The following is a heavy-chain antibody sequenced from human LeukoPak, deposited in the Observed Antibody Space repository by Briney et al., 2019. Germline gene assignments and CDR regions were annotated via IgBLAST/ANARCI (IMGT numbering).Heavy chain of an antibody. CDR2: SKSKTDGGTT. Sequence: GGSLRLSCAASGFTFSNAWVTWVRQAPGKGLEWVGRSKSKTDGGTTDYGAPVKGRFSISRDNSKNTLYLQMNSLRAEDTAVYYCARDAVYSSSWQYYWGQGTLVTVSS. CDR1: GFTFSNAW. CDR3: ARDAVYSSSWQYY. D-gene: IGHD6-13*01. J-gene: IGHJ4*02. V-gene: IGHV3-15*01.